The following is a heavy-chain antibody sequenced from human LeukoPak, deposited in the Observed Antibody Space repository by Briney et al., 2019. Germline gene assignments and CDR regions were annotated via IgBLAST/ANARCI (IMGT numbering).Heavy chain of an antibody. J-gene: IGHJ4*02. CDR1: GYTFTSYG. D-gene: IGHD3-22*01. V-gene: IGHV1-18*01. CDR2: ISAYNGNT. Sequence: GASVKVSCKASGYTFTSYGISWVRQAPGQGLEWMGWISAYNGNTNYAQKLQGRVTMTTDTSTSTAYMELRSLRSDDTAVYYCAREIYYYDSSGYYYAPTPYLDYWGQGTLVTVSS. CDR3: AREIYYYDSSGYYYAPTPYLDY.